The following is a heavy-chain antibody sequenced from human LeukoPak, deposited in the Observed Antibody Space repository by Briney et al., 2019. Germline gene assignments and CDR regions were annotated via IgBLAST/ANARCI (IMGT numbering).Heavy chain of an antibody. CDR3: YSWNDAFDI. D-gene: IGHD1-1*01. V-gene: IGHV4-34*01. CDR2: INHSGST. Sequence: SETLSLTCAVYGGSFSGYYWSWLPQPPGKGLEWIGEINHSGSTNYNPSLKSRVTISVDTSKNQFSLKLSSVTAADTAVYYCYSWNDAFDIWGQGTMVTVS. J-gene: IGHJ3*02. CDR1: GGSFSGYY.